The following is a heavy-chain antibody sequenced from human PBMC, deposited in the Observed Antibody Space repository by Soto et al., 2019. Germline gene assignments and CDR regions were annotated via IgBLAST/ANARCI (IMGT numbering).Heavy chain of an antibody. D-gene: IGHD5-12*01. CDR1: GRSFSGYY. V-gene: IGHV4-34*01. Sequence: SDILSLTSDVHGRSFSGYYWRCILHAPGKGLEWIGEINHSGSTNYNPSLKSRVTISVDTSKNQFSLELSSVTAADTAVYYCARLIVATIGARYYYGMDVWGQGTTVS. J-gene: IGHJ6*02. CDR2: INHSGST. CDR3: ARLIVATIGARYYYGMDV.